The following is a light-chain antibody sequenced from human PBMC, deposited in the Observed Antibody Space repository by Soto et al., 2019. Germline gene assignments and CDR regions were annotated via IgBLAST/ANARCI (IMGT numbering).Light chain of an antibody. V-gene: IGKV4-1*01. CDR1: QSVLYSSNSKNY. CDR2: WAS. Sequence: DIVMTQSPDSLAVSLGERATINCKSSQSVLYSSNSKNYLAWYQQKPGQPPKLLIYWASTRESGVPDRCSGSGAATDFTLTIRSLRAVEVAVYYCQQYYAAPQKLGPGNKVEIK. CDR3: QQYYAAPQK. J-gene: IGKJ1*01.